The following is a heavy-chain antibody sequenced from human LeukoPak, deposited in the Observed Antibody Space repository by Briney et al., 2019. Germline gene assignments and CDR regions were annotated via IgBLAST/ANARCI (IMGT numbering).Heavy chain of an antibody. V-gene: IGHV3-13*01. CDR1: GFTLGGHD. J-gene: IGHJ4*02. CDR2: VSSGHHA. CDR3: VREARGYHYTYFDY. Sequence: PGGSLRLSCTASGFTLGGHDMHWVRHTTREGLEWVAAVSSGHHAFYGGSVKGRFTFSREDGKNSLYLQMNSLRAGDTAVYYCVREARGYHYTYFDYWGQGSLVTVSS. D-gene: IGHD5-18*01.